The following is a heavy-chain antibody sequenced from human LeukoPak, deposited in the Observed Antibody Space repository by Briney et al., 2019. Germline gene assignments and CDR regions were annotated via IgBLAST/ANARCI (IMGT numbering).Heavy chain of an antibody. V-gene: IGHV3-21*01. D-gene: IGHD3-10*02. Sequence: GGSLRLSCAASGFTLSSYSMNWVRQAPGKGLEWVSSTSSSGSYIYYADSVKGRFTISRDNAENSLYLQMNSLRAEDTAVYYCARGNVREWGQGTLVTVSS. CDR2: TSSSGSYI. CDR3: ARGNVRE. CDR1: GFTLSSYS. J-gene: IGHJ4*02.